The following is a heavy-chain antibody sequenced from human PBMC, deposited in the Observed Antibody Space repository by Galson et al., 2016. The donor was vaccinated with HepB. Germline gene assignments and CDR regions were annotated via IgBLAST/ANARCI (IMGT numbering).Heavy chain of an antibody. CDR3: ARATSGWSTYYLDF. J-gene: IGHJ4*02. Sequence: SLRLSCATSGFSLSSHAMHWVRQAPGRGLEWVAVIWYDGGNQFYADSVRDRFTISRDMSKTTGFLQMTSLRVDDTAVYYCARATSGWSTYYLDFWGQGTLVSVSS. D-gene: IGHD6-13*01. CDR2: IWYDGGNQ. CDR1: GFSLSSHA. V-gene: IGHV3-33*01.